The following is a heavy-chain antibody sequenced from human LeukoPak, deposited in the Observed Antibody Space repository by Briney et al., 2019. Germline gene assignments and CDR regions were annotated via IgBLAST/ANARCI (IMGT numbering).Heavy chain of an antibody. CDR3: ARGDYYYYYGMDV. CDR1: GFTFSSYS. CDR2: ISSSGSTI. V-gene: IGHV3-48*04. J-gene: IGHJ6*04. Sequence: GGSLRLSCAASGFTFSSYSMNWVRQAPGKGLEWVSYISSSGSTIYYADSVKGRFTISRDNAKNSLYLQMNSLRAEDTAVYYCARGDYYYYYGMDVWGKGTTVTVSS.